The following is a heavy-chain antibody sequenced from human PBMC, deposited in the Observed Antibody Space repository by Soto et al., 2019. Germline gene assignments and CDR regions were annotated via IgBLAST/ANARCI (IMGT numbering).Heavy chain of an antibody. CDR1: GVTFSDYY. Sequence: GWSLRLSCAASGVTFSDYYMSWIRQAPGHGLEWVSYISSSSSYTNYAYYVKGRFTISRDNANNSLYLQMNSVTAEDTAVYYCASHRGGAAAGSDDAFDIWRQGTMVTVSS. D-gene: IGHD6-13*01. V-gene: IGHV3-11*06. J-gene: IGHJ3*02. CDR3: ASHRGGAAAGSDDAFDI. CDR2: ISSSSSYT.